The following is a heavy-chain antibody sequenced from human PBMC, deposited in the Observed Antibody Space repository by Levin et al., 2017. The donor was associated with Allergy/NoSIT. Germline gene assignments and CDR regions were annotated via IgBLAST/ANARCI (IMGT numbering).Heavy chain of an antibody. V-gene: IGHV4-39*07. CDR2: IYYSGST. Sequence: SETLSLTCTVSGGSISSSSYYWGWIRQPPGKGLEWIGSIYYSGSTYYNPSLKSRVTISVDTSKNQFSLKLSSVTAADTAVYYCARDQPDYYDSSGLDYWGQGTLVTVSS. D-gene: IGHD3-22*01. J-gene: IGHJ4*02. CDR1: GGSISSSSYY. CDR3: ARDQPDYYDSSGLDY.